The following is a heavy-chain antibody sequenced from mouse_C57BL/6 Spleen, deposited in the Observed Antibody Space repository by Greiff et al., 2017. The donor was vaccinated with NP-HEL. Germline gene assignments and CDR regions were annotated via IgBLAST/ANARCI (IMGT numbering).Heavy chain of an antibody. CDR3: ARSGSNTAWLAY. V-gene: IGHV1-80*01. D-gene: IGHD2-5*01. CDR1: GYAFSSYW. J-gene: IGHJ3*01. CDR2: IYPGDGDT. Sequence: QVQLQQSGAELVKPGASVKISCKASGYAFSSYWMNWVKQRPGKGLEWIGQIYPGDGDTNYNGKFKGKATLTADKSSSTAYMQLSSLTSEDSAVYFCARSGSNTAWLAYWGQGTLVTVSA.